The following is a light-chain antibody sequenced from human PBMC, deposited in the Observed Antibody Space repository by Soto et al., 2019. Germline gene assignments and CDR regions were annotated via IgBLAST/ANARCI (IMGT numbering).Light chain of an antibody. Sequence: EIVLTQSPGTLSLSPGERATLSCRASQSVRGSSLAWYQQKPGQAPRLLIYGASSRATGIPARFSGGGSGTDFSLTISGLETEDFSVYYCQQYGSSPLPFGGGTKVDIK. CDR3: QQYGSSPLP. V-gene: IGKV3-20*01. J-gene: IGKJ4*01. CDR1: QSVRGSS. CDR2: GAS.